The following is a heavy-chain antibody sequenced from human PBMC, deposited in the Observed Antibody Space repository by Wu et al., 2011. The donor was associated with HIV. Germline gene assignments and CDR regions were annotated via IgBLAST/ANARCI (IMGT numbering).Heavy chain of an antibody. CDR2: IIPMFHSS. CDR3: ARVKGPASDCGGDCYAFDI. D-gene: IGHD2-21*02. Sequence: QVHLMQSGAEVKKPGSSVKISCETSGGTSGDSSSRFAFSWVRQAPGQGLEWLGGIIPMFHSSKHADKFEDRITIYTDAVTRTVNMELSSLTSDDTAVYYCARVKGPASDCGGDCYAFDIWGQGTMVTVSS. V-gene: IGHV1-69*05. CDR1: GGTSGDSSSRFA. J-gene: IGHJ3*02.